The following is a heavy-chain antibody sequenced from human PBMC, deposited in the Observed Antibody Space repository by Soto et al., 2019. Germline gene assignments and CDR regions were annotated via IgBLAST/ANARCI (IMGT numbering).Heavy chain of an antibody. V-gene: IGHV3-23*01. J-gene: IGHJ4*02. Sequence: GGSLILSCAASGFTFSSYAMSWVRQAPGKGLEWVSAISGSGGSTYYADSVKGRFTISRDNSKNTLYLQMNSLRAEDTAVYYCAKDSRRYQLSPFDYWGQGTLVTVSS. D-gene: IGHD2-2*01. CDR1: GFTFSSYA. CDR2: ISGSGGST. CDR3: AKDSRRYQLSPFDY.